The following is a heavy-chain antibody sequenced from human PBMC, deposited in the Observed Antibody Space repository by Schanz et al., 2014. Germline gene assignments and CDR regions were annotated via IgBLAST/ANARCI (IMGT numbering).Heavy chain of an antibody. CDR2: INHSGST. Sequence: QVQLQQWGAGLLKPSETLSLTCAVYGGSFSGYYWSWIRQPPGKGLEWIGEINHSGSTYYNPSLKSRVTISVDTSKNQFSLKLSSVTAADTAVYYCARGGRTTYNYYYGMDVWGQGTTVTVSS. CDR3: ARGGRTTYNYYYGMDV. D-gene: IGHD1-1*01. CDR1: GGSFSGYY. J-gene: IGHJ6*02. V-gene: IGHV4-34*01.